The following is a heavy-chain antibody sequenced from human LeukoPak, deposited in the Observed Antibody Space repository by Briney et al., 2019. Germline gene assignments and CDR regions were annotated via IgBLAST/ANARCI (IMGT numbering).Heavy chain of an antibody. CDR3: AKEDLYGSVKWFDP. V-gene: IGHV3-23*01. CDR1: GFTFTIYA. Sequence: GGSLRLSRAASGFTFTIYAMTWVRQAPGKGLEWVSASGSGGSTYYADSVKGRFTISRDNSKNTLYLQMSSLRAEDTAVYYCAKEDLYGSVKWFDPWGQGTLVTVSS. CDR2: SGSGGST. D-gene: IGHD3-10*01. J-gene: IGHJ5*02.